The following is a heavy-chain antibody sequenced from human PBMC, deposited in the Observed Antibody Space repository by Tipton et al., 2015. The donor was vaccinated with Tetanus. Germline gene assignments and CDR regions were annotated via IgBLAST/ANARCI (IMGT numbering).Heavy chain of an antibody. D-gene: IGHD3-22*01. J-gene: IGHJ6*02. CDR1: GGSVNDGRFY. V-gene: IGHV4-61*01. Sequence: TLSLTCTVSGGSVNDGRFYWTWIRQPPGKALEWVAHIYYSGSATYNPSVASRATVSIDMSKNQFSLRLTSATAADTAVYYCARDGITMTSYYYYGMDVWGQGTTVTVSS. CDR2: IYYSGSA. CDR3: ARDGITMTSYYYYGMDV.